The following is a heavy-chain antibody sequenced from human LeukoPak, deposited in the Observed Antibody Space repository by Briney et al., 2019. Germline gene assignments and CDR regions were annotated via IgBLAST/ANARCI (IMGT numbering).Heavy chain of an antibody. CDR1: GFTFSSYS. CDR2: ISSSSYI. V-gene: IGHV3-21*01. CDR3: ARDSLMITFGGVIVTEPYYFDY. J-gene: IGHJ4*02. Sequence: RTGGSLRLSCAASGFTFSSYSMNWVRQAPGEGLEWVSSISSSSYIYYADSVKGRFTISRDNAKNSLYLQMNSLRAEDTAVYYWARDSLMITFGGVIVTEPYYFDYWGQGTLVTVSS. D-gene: IGHD3-16*02.